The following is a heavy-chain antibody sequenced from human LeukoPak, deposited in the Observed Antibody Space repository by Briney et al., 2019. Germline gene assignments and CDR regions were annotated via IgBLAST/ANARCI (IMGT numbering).Heavy chain of an antibody. J-gene: IGHJ4*02. CDR2: INSDGSST. CDR3: ATDVPAVTIFGY. CDR1: GFTFSTYW. V-gene: IGHV3-74*01. Sequence: GGSLRLSCAASGFTFSTYWMHWVRQAPGTGLVWVSLINSDGSSTNYADSVKGRFTISRDNAKNSLYLQMNSLRAEDTAVYYCATDVPAVTIFGYWGQGTLVTVSS. D-gene: IGHD2-2*01.